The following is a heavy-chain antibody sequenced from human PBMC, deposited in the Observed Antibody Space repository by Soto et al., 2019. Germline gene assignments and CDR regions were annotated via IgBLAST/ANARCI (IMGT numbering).Heavy chain of an antibody. Sequence: GGSLRLSCAASGFTFSSYAMSWVRQAPGKGLEWVSAISGSGGSTYYADSVKGRFTISRDNSKNTLYLQMNSLRAEDTAVYYCARDLRVGSSWYEYYGMDVWGQGTMVTVSS. CDR3: ARDLRVGSSWYEYYGMDV. D-gene: IGHD6-13*01. CDR1: GFTFSSYA. J-gene: IGHJ6*02. V-gene: IGHV3-23*01. CDR2: ISGSGGST.